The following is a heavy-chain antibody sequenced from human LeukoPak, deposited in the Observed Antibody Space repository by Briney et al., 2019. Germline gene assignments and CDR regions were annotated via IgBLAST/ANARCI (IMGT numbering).Heavy chain of an antibody. CDR1: AFSFSSYA. Sequence: PGRSLILSCAASAFSFSSYARLWVRQDPRKGLEWVAVISNDGNNKYYADPVKGRFTISRHNSENTLYLQMNSLSSEDTAVYYCARGGYGGHSTGYWGQGTLVTVSS. CDR2: ISNDGNNK. D-gene: IGHD4-23*01. V-gene: IGHV3-30-3*01. CDR3: ARGGYGGHSTGY. J-gene: IGHJ4*02.